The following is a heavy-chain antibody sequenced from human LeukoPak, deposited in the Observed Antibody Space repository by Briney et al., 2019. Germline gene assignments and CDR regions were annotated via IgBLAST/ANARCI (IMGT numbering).Heavy chain of an antibody. D-gene: IGHD1-26*01. CDR1: GYTFTTYD. J-gene: IGHJ4*02. V-gene: IGHV1-8*01. CDR3: ARAEWYSGTWYYFDY. CDR2: MNPNSGNT. Sequence: GASVKVSCKASGYTFTTYDINWVRQATGQGLEWMGWMNPNSGNTGYAQKFQGRVTMTRSTSISTAYMELSSLRSEDTAVYYCARAEWYSGTWYYFDYWGQGTLVTVSS.